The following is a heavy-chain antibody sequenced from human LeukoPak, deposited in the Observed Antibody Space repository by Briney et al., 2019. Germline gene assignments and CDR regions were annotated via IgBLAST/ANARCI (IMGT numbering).Heavy chain of an antibody. J-gene: IGHJ4*02. D-gene: IGHD6-13*01. Sequence: GGSLRLSCAASGFTFSSYWKSWVRQAPGKGLEWVAHIKQDGSEKYYVDSVKGRFTISRDNAKNSVYLQMNSLRAEDTAVYYCARSGSSSLWYFDYWGQGALVTVSS. V-gene: IGHV3-7*01. CDR3: ARSGSSSLWYFDY. CDR1: GFTFSSYW. CDR2: IKQDGSEK.